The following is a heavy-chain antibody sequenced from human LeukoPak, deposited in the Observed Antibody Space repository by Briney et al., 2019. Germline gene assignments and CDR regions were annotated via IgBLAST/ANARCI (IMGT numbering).Heavy chain of an antibody. V-gene: IGHV3-21*01. Sequence: GGSLRLSCAASGFTFSSYSMNWARQAPGEGLEWVSAISSSGSYIYYADSVQGRFTISRDNAKNSLYLQMNSLRAEDTAVYYCARERSYYFDYWGQGTLVTVSS. J-gene: IGHJ4*02. CDR2: ISSSGSYI. CDR1: GFTFSSYS. CDR3: ARERSYYFDY.